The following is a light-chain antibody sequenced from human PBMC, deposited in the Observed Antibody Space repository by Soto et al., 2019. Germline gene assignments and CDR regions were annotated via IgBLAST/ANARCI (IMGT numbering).Light chain of an antibody. Sequence: EIVMTQSPATLSVSPGERATLSCRASQSVSSNLAWYQQKPGQAPRLLIYGAYTRAAGVPARFSGGGSGTDFTLTISYLEPEDFAVFYCQQRSNWPPTFGQGTKVDNK. CDR3: QQRSNWPPT. CDR2: GAY. V-gene: IGKV3-11*01. J-gene: IGKJ1*01. CDR1: QSVSSN.